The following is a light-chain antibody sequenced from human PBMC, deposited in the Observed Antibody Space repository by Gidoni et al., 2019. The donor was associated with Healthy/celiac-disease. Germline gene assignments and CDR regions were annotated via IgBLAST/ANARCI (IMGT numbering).Light chain of an antibody. CDR1: SSDVGGYNY. CDR3: SSYAGSNNFVV. V-gene: IGLV2-8*01. J-gene: IGLJ2*01. Sequence: QSALTQPPSASGSPGQSVTISCTGTSSDVGGYNYVSWYQQHPGKAPKLMIYDVRTRPSGVPDRVSGAKYGNTAALTVAGLQAEDEADYYCSSYAGSNNFVVFGGGTKLTVL. CDR2: DVR.